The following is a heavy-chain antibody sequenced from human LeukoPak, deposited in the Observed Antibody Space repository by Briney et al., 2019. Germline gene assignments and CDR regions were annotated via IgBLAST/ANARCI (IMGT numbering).Heavy chain of an antibody. J-gene: IGHJ4*02. Sequence: PSETLSLTCAVYGGSFSHSYWNWVRQPPGKGLEWIGEINHSGISSYKPSLSSRVTMSQDTSKNHFSLKLASVAAADTAVYYCVRGPDYAKVGYWGQGTPVTVSS. D-gene: IGHD4-17*01. V-gene: IGHV4-34*01. CDR2: INHSGIS. CDR1: GGSFSHSY. CDR3: VRGPDYAKVGY.